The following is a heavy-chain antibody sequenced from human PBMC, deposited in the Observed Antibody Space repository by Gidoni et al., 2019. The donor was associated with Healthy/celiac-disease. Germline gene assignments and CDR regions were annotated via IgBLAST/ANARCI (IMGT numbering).Heavy chain of an antibody. CDR1: GFTFSSYS. CDR2: ISSSSSTI. D-gene: IGHD4-17*01. CDR3: ARDQTYYGDYINVYYYYGMDV. J-gene: IGHJ6*02. V-gene: IGHV3-48*02. Sequence: EVQLVESGGGLVQPGGSLRLSCAASGFTFSSYSMNWVRQAPGKGLEWVSYISSSSSTIYYADSVKGRFTISRDNAKNSLYLQMNSLRDEDTAVYYCARDQTYYGDYINVYYYYGMDVWGQGTTVTVSS.